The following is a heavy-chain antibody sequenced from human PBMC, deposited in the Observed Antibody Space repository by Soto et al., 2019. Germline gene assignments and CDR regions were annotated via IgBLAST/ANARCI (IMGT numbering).Heavy chain of an antibody. V-gene: IGHV1-69*01. Sequence: QVLLVQSGPEVKKPGSSVKVSCKASGGTFNNYATNWVRQAPGKGLEWMGGIIPTFGTGNHAQKFQGRVTITADESTTTAYMERNGLRSEDTAIYYCASFDGTLVRGGRSSPYEMDVWGQGTTVIVSS. CDR3: ASFDGTLVRGGRSSPYEMDV. D-gene: IGHD3-10*01. CDR2: IIPTFGTG. CDR1: GGTFNNYA. J-gene: IGHJ6*02.